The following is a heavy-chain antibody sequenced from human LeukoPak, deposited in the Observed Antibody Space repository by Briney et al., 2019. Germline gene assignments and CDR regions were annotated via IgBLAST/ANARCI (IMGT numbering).Heavy chain of an antibody. CDR2: IRYDGSNK. V-gene: IGHV3-30*02. Sequence: GGSLRLSCAASGFTFSSYGMHWVRQAPGKGLEWVAFIRYDGSNKYYADSVKGRFTISRGNSKNTLYLQMNSLRAEDTAVYYCAKDRYYYGSGSYCDYWGQGTLVTVSS. J-gene: IGHJ4*02. D-gene: IGHD3-10*01. CDR3: AKDRYYYGSGSYCDY. CDR1: GFTFSSYG.